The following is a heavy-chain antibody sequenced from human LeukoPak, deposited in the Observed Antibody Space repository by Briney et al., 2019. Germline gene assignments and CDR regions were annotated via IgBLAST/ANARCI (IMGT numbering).Heavy chain of an antibody. V-gene: IGHV4-61*01. CDR2: IYYSGST. CDR1: GGSISSSSYY. Sequence: TSETLSLTCTVSGGSISSSSYYWGWIRQPPGKGLEWIGYIYYSGSTNYNPSLKSRVTISVDTSKNQFSLKLSSVTAADTAVYYCARDLKAFDIWGQGTMVTVSS. CDR3: ARDLKAFDI. J-gene: IGHJ3*02.